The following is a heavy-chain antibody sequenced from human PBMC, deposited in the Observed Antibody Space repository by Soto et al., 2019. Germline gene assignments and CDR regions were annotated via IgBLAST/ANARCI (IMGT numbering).Heavy chain of an antibody. J-gene: IGHJ5*01. V-gene: IGHV4-34*01. D-gene: IGHD3-22*01. CDR2: INHSGRV. CDR3: STRAYDTNGYYRFDP. CDR1: GGSFSGHS. Sequence: QVQLQQWGAGLLKPSETLSLTCAVYGGSFSGHSWTWIRQSPGKGLEWIGDINHSGRVNYSPSLPSRVTISLDTSKNQFSLTLSAGTAADTAMYYCSTRAYDTNGYYRFDPWGQGTLVTVSS.